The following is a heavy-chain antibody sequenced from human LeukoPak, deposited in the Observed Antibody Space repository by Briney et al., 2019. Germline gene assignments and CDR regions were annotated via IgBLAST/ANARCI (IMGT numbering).Heavy chain of an antibody. CDR1: GFTFSSYA. V-gene: IGHV3-23*01. CDR3: AKTPPNRDGYKLGYYFDY. Sequence: PGGSLRLSCAASGFTFSSYAMSWVRQAPGKGLEWVSAISGSGGSTYYADSVKGRFTISRDNSKNTLYPQMNSLRAEDTAVYYCAKTPPNRDGYKLGYYFDYWGQGTLVTVSS. J-gene: IGHJ4*02. CDR2: ISGSGGST. D-gene: IGHD5-24*01.